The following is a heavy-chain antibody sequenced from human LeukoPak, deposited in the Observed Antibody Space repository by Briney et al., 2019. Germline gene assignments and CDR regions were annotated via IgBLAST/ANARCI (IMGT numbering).Heavy chain of an antibody. CDR2: IRSKAYGWTT. D-gene: IGHD3-22*01. V-gene: IGHV3-49*03. CDR1: GFTFGDYA. CDR3: TRRKRITLIVVVNDAFDI. J-gene: IGHJ3*02. Sequence: GGSLRLSCTASGFTFGDYAMSWFRQAPGKGLEWVGFIRSKAYGWTTEYAASVKGRFTISRDDSKSIAYLQMNSLKTEDTAVYYCTRRKRITLIVVVNDAFDIWGQGTMVTVSS.